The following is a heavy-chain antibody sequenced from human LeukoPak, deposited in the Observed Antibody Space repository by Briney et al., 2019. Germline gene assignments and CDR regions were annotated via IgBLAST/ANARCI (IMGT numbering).Heavy chain of an antibody. Sequence: SETLSLTCTVSGRSISSYYWSWLREPPGKGLEWIGYIYYSGSTNYNPSLKSRVTMSVDTSKNQFSLKLSSVTAADTAVYYCARRGGKEDYFDYWGQGTLVTVSS. J-gene: IGHJ4*02. D-gene: IGHD4-23*01. CDR3: ARRGGKEDYFDY. CDR1: GRSISSYY. V-gene: IGHV4-59*08. CDR2: IYYSGST.